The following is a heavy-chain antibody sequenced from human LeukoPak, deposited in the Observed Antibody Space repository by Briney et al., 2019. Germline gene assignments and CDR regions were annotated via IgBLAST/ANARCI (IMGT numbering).Heavy chain of an antibody. J-gene: IGHJ6*03. CDR3: ARDRKLRYFDWLPYYYYYMDV. CDR1: GYTFTGYY. V-gene: IGHV1-2*02. CDR2: INPNSGGT. Sequence: ASVKVSCKASGYTFTGYYMHWVRQAPGQGLEWMGWINPNSGGTNYAQKFQGRVTMTRDTSISTAYMELSRPRSDDTAVYYCARDRKLRYFDWLPYYYYYMDVWGKGTTVTISS. D-gene: IGHD3-9*01.